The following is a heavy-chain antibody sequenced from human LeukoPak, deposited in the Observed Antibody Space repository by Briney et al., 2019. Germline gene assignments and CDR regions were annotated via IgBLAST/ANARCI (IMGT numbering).Heavy chain of an antibody. J-gene: IGHJ5*02. D-gene: IGHD4-23*01. CDR3: VRRAKGNSYFDP. CDR1: GDSVSSGSSS. V-gene: IGHV6-1*01. Sequence: NHSQTLSLTCAISGDSVSSGSSSWHWIRQSPSRGLEWLGRTYYTSKWTGDSALSVRSRIAITPDTSKNQFTPPLSSVTGDDTAVYYCVRRAKGNSYFDPWGQGTLVVVSS. CDR2: TYYTSKWTG.